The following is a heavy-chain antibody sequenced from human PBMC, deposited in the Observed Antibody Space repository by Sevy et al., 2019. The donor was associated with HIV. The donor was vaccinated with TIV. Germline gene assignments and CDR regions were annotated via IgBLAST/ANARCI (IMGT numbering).Heavy chain of an antibody. CDR1: GFTFSSYA. V-gene: IGHV3-30*04. J-gene: IGHJ4*02. D-gene: IGHD3-22*01. Sequence: GGSLRLSCAASGFTFSSYAMHWVRQAPGKGLEWLAVISYDGSNKYYADSVKGRFTISRDNSKNTLYLQMNSLRAEDTAVYYCASPPHYYDSSGYYYDFDYWGQGTLVTVSS. CDR2: ISYDGSNK. CDR3: ASPPHYYDSSGYYYDFDY.